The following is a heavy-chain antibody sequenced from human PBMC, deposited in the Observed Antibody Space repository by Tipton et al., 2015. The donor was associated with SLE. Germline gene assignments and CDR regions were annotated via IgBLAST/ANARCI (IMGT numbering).Heavy chain of an antibody. J-gene: IGHJ6*02. V-gene: IGHV1-24*01. CDR1: GYTFTSYG. Sequence: QSGPEVKKPGASVKVSCKASGYTFTSYGISWVRQAPGKGLEWMGSFDPEDGETIYAQKFQGRVTMTEDTSTDTAYMELSSLRSEDTAVYYCAIELAERGYYYGLDVWGQGTTVTVAS. D-gene: IGHD1-1*01. CDR2: FDPEDGET. CDR3: AIELAERGYYYGLDV.